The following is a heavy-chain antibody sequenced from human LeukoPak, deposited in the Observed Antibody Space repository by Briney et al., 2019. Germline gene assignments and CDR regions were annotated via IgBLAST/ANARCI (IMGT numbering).Heavy chain of an antibody. J-gene: IGHJ4*01. CDR2: ISYDGSSK. CDR3: AKSGSGFPKAGSCNKY. D-gene: IGHD3-3*01. V-gene: IGHV3-30-3*01. CDR1: GFTFSTYA. Sequence: PGRSLRLSCAASGFTFSTYAMHWVRQAPGKGLEWVAVISYDGSSKYFADSVKGRFTISRDNSKNTLYLQMNRLRAEDTAVYYLAKSGSGFPKAGSCNKYLGQGNLVTVSS.